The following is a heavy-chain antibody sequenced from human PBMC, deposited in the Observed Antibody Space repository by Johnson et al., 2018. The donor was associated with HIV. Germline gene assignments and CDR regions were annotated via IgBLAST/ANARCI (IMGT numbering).Heavy chain of an antibody. V-gene: IGHV3-30*02. Sequence: QVQLVESGGGVVQPGGSLRLSCGASGFTFSSYDMNWVRQAPGKGLEWVSFIRYDGSNKHYGDSVKGRFTISRDNSKNTLYLQMNSLRAEDTAVYYCAKVGTLGSFDIWGQGTMVTVCS. CDR1: GFTFSSYD. D-gene: IGHD1-1*01. J-gene: IGHJ3*02. CDR3: AKVGTLGSFDI. CDR2: IRYDGSNK.